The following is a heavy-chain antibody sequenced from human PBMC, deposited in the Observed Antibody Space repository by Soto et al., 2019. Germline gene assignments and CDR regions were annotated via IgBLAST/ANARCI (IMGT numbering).Heavy chain of an antibody. CDR2: IIPMFGTA. J-gene: IGHJ4*02. D-gene: IGHD5-18*01. CDR1: GGTFSTYA. V-gene: IGHV1-69*12. CDR3: ASGIQLWLRRINNGYSG. Sequence: QVQLVQSGAEVKKPESSVKVSCKAPGGTFSTYAISWVRQAPGQGLEWMGGIIPMFGTANYAQRFQDRVTITADESTNTFHMELSSLRSEDTAVYFCASGIQLWLRRINNGYSGWGQGTLVTVSS.